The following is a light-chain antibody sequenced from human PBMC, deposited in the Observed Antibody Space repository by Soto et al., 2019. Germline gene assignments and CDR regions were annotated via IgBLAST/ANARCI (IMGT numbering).Light chain of an antibody. Sequence: EIVMTQSPATLSVSPGERATLSCRASQSVNSNLTWYQQKPGQAPRLLIYGASTRATGVPARFSGSGSGTEFTLTISSLQSVDFPVYYCQQYNNCPLLFIFALGTKVDIK. V-gene: IGKV3-15*01. CDR3: QQYNNCPLLFI. CDR2: GAS. CDR1: QSVNSN. J-gene: IGKJ3*01.